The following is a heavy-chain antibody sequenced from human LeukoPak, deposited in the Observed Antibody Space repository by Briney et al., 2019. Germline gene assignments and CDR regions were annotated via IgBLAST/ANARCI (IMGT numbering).Heavy chain of an antibody. CDR3: ARDWTNLKVGATRMCGY. D-gene: IGHD1-26*01. V-gene: IGHV1-18*04. Sequence: ASVKVSCKASGYTFTSYGISWVRQAPGQGLEWMGWISAYNGNTNYAQKLQGRVTMTTDTSTSTAYMELRSLRSDDTAVYYCARDWTNLKVGATRMCGYWGQGTLVTVSS. J-gene: IGHJ4*02. CDR1: GYTFTSYG. CDR2: ISAYNGNT.